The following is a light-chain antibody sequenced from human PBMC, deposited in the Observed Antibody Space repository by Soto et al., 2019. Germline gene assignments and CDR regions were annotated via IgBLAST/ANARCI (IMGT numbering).Light chain of an antibody. Sequence: QSALTQPRSVSGSPGQSVTISCTGTSNDVGGYNYVSWYQQHPGKAPKLLISDVNKRPSGVPDRFSGSKSGNTASLIISGLQAEDDADYYCCSYAGSSTWVFGGGTKLTV. CDR2: DVN. CDR3: CSYAGSSTWV. CDR1: SNDVGGYNY. J-gene: IGLJ3*02. V-gene: IGLV2-11*01.